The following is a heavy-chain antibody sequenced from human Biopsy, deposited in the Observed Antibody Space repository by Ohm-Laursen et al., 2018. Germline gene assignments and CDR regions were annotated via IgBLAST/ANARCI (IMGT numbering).Heavy chain of an antibody. V-gene: IGHV4-59*11. CDR1: GGSITGHY. CDR3: ARGWNEYGGLYFPH. Sequence: SETLSLTCTVPGGSITGHYWTWIRQPPGKGLDWIGHISHTGYTSYKSSRKSRVTTSLDTSRKHFSLRLTSMAAADTAVYYCARGWNEYGGLYFPHWGQGTLVTVSS. CDR2: ISHTGYT. J-gene: IGHJ1*01. D-gene: IGHD4-23*01.